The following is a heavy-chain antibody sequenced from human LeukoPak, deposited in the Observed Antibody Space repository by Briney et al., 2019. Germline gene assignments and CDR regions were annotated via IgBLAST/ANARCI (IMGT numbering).Heavy chain of an antibody. D-gene: IGHD5-18*01. CDR3: AKDRGYSYGYFDY. Sequence: GGSLRLSCAASGFTFSSYGMHWVRQAPGKGLEWVAVIWYDGSNKYYADSVKGRFTISRDNSKNTLYLQMNSLRAEDTAVYYCAKDRGYSYGYFDYWGQGTLVTVSS. V-gene: IGHV3-33*06. CDR2: IWYDGSNK. J-gene: IGHJ4*02. CDR1: GFTFSSYG.